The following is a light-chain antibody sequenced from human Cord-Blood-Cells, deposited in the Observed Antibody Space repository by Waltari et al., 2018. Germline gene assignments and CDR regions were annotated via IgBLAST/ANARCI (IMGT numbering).Light chain of an antibody. J-gene: IGLJ1*01. V-gene: IGLV1-44*01. CDR1: SSTLGSNT. Sequence: QSVLTQPPSASGTPGQRVTIPCSGSSSTLGSNTVNWYQQLPGTAPKLLIYSNNQRPSGVPDRFSGSKSGTSASLAISGLQSEDEADYYCAAWDDSLNAYYVFGTGTKVTVL. CDR3: AAWDDSLNAYYV. CDR2: SNN.